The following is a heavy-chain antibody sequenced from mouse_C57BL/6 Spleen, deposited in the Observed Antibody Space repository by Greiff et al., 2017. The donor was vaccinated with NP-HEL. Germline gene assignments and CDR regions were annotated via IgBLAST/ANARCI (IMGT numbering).Heavy chain of an antibody. J-gene: IGHJ3*01. CDR2: IDPETGGT. CDR3: TRIWNGNAWFAY. V-gene: IGHV1-15*01. D-gene: IGHD2-1*01. Sequence: QVQLQQSGAELVRPGASVTLSCKASGYTFTDYEMHWVKQTPVHGLEWIGAIDPETGGTAYNQKFKGKAILTADKSSSTAYMELRSLTSEDSAVYYCTRIWNGNAWFAYWGQGTLVTVSA. CDR1: GYTFTDYE.